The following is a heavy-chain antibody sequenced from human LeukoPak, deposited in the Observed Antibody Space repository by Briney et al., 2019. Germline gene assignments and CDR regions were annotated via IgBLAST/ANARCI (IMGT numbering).Heavy chain of an antibody. V-gene: IGHV3-53*05. CDR3: AKMETYYFDY. CDR2: IYSGGST. Sequence: GGSLRLSCAASGFTVSSNYMSWVRQAPGKGLEWVSVIYSGGSTYYADSVKGRFTISRDNSKNTLSLQMNSLRAEDTAVYYCAKMETYYFDYWGQGTLVTVSS. CDR1: GFTVSSNY. J-gene: IGHJ4*02. D-gene: IGHD2-8*01.